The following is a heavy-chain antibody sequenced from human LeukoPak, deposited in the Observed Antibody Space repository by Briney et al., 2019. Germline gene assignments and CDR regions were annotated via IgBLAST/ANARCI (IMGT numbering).Heavy chain of an antibody. Sequence: KASETLSLTCTVSGGSFEHYFWSWIRQPPGKGLEWIGYVYYSGSTDYSPSLKSRLTISADRSKNQFSLKLNSVTAADTAVYYCASHRRSHGSEYWGQGTLVTVSS. D-gene: IGHD3-10*01. CDR1: GGSFEHYF. CDR3: ASHRRSHGSEY. V-gene: IGHV4-59*01. CDR2: VYYSGST. J-gene: IGHJ4*02.